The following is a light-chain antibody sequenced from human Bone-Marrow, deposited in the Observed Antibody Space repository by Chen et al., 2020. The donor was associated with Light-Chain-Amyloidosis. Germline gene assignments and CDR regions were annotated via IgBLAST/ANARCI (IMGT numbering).Light chain of an antibody. V-gene: IGLV3-21*02. Sequence: SYVLTQPSSVSVAPGQTATIACGGKNIGSTSVHWYQQTPGPAPLLVVYDDSDRPSGIPERLSGSNSGNTATLTISRVEAGDEADDYCQVWDRSSDRPVFGGGTKLTVL. CDR3: QVWDRSSDRPV. J-gene: IGLJ3*02. CDR1: NIGSTS. CDR2: DDS.